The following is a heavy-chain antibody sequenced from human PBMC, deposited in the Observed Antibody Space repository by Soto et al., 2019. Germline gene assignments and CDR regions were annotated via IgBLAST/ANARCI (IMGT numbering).Heavy chain of an antibody. J-gene: IGHJ4*02. V-gene: IGHV3-33*01. CDR3: ASMINDYGDYSD. CDR1: GFSFSRYG. D-gene: IGHD4-17*01. Sequence: QVQLVESGGGVDQPGRSLRLSCAASGFSFSRYGMHWVRQAPGKGLEWVVVIWYDGTNKYYADSVKGRFTISRDNSKNTLYLEMNSLRAEDTAVYYCASMINDYGDYSDWGQGTLVTVSS. CDR2: IWYDGTNK.